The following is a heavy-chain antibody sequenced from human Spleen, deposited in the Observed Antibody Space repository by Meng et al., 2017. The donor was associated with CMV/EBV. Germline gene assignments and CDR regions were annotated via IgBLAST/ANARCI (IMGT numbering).Heavy chain of an antibody. V-gene: IGHV4-30-4*08. Sequence: SETLSLTCTVSGGSISSGDYYWSWIRQPPGKGLEWIGYIYYSGSTYYNPSLKSRVTISVDTSKNKFSLKLSSVTAADTAVYYCARVDRYCSSTSCYHGIPDYWGQGTLVTVSS. CDR1: GGSISSGDYY. CDR3: ARVDRYCSSTSCYHGIPDY. D-gene: IGHD2-2*01. J-gene: IGHJ4*02. CDR2: IYYSGST.